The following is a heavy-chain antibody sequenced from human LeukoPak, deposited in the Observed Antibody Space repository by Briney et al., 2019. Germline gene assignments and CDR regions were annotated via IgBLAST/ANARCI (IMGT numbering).Heavy chain of an antibody. CDR2: ISGSGGST. V-gene: IGHV3-23*01. CDR1: GFTFDDYA. J-gene: IGHJ4*02. D-gene: IGHD3-16*01. CDR3: AKVAPQWGGLIDY. Sequence: GGSLRLSCAASGFTFDDYAMHWVRQAPGKGLEWVSAISGSGGSTYYADSVKGRFTISRDNSKNTLYLQMNSLRAEDTAVYYCAKVAPQWGGLIDYWGQGTLVTVSS.